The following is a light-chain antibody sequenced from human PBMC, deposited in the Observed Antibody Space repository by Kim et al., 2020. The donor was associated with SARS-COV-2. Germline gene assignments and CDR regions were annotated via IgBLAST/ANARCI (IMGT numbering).Light chain of an antibody. J-gene: IGLJ2*01. CDR1: SSDVGGYDY. CDR3: YSLAGRSTMV. Sequence: QSALTQPRSVSGSPGQSVTISCTGTSSDVGGYDYVSWYQHHPGKAPKLIISDVTKRPSGVPDRFSGSKSGNTASLTISGLQAEDEADYYCYSLAGRSTMVFGGGTKVTVL. CDR2: DVT. V-gene: IGLV2-11*01.